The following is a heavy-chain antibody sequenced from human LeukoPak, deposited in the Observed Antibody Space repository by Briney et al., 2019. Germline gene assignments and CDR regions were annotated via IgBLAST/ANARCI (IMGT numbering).Heavy chain of an antibody. V-gene: IGHV4-59*08. CDR3: VGHQGSSTYDY. CDR1: GGSISSYY. J-gene: IGHJ4*02. Sequence: PSETLSLTCTVSGGSISSYYWSWIRQPPGKGLEWIGYISYSGSPNYNASLMSRITMSVDMSKNHISLRLTSVTAADTAVYYCVGHQGSSTYDYWGQGILVTVSS. D-gene: IGHD2/OR15-2a*01. CDR2: ISYSGSP.